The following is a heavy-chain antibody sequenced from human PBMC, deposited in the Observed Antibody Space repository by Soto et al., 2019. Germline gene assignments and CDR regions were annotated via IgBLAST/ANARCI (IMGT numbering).Heavy chain of an antibody. J-gene: IGHJ6*02. CDR2: INPNSGGT. CDR3: ARDLGITGTTPYYYGMDV. V-gene: IGHV1-2*04. D-gene: IGHD1-20*01. Sequence: QVQLVLYGAEVKKPGASVKVSCKASGYTFTGYYMHWVRQAPGQGLEWMGWINPNSGGTNYAQKFQGWVTMTRDTSISTAYMELSRLRSDDTAVYYCARDLGITGTTPYYYGMDVWGQGTTVTVSS. CDR1: GYTFTGYY.